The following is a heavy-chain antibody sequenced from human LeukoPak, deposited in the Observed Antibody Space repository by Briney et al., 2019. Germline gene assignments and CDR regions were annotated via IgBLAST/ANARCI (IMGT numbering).Heavy chain of an antibody. CDR3: AKDRREYCSGGSCYYNFDY. J-gene: IGHJ4*02. CDR1: GFTFSSYA. Sequence: PGGSLRLSCAASGFTFSSYAMSWVRQAPGKGLEWVSAISGSGGSTYYADSVKGRFTISRDNSKNTLYLQMSSLRAEDTAVYYCAKDRREYCSGGSCYYNFDYWGQGTLVTVSS. CDR2: ISGSGGST. V-gene: IGHV3-23*01. D-gene: IGHD2-15*01.